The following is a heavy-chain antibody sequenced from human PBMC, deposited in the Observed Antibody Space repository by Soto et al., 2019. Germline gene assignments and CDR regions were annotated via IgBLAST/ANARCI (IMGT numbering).Heavy chain of an antibody. Sequence: QVQLVQSGAEVKKPGASVKVSCKASGYTFTSYAMHWVRQAPGQRLEWMGWINAGNGNTKYSQKFQGRVTITRDTSASTAYMELSSLRSEDTAVYYCARGRGYCSSTSCHFDYWGQGTLVTVSS. D-gene: IGHD2-2*01. J-gene: IGHJ4*02. CDR2: INAGNGNT. CDR1: GYTFTSYA. CDR3: ARGRGYCSSTSCHFDY. V-gene: IGHV1-3*01.